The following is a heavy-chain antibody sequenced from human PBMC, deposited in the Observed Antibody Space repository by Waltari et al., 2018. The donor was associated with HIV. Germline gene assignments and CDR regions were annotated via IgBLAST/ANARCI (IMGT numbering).Heavy chain of an antibody. J-gene: IGHJ6*02. CDR2: IYYSGST. D-gene: IGHD6-6*01. CDR3: ARFLEYSSSAFYYYYGMDV. CDR1: GGSISSSSYY. V-gene: IGHV4-39*07. Sequence: QLQLQESGPGLVKPSETLSLTCTVSGGSISSSSYYWGWIRQPPGKGLEWIGSIYYSGSTYYNPSLKSRVTISVDTSKNQFSLKLSSVTAADTAVYYCARFLEYSSSAFYYYYGMDVWGQGTTVTVSS.